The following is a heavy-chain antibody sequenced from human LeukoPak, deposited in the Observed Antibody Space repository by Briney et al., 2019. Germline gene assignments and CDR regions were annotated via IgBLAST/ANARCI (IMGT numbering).Heavy chain of an antibody. J-gene: IGHJ6*02. Sequence: PGGSLRLSCAASGFTFSSYAMHWVRQAPGKGLEWVANIKQDGSEKYYVDSVKGRFTISRDNAKNSLYLQMNSLRAEDTAVYYCARFGTSSNYYYYFGMDVWGQGTTVTVSS. D-gene: IGHD6-6*01. V-gene: IGHV3-7*01. CDR2: IKQDGSEK. CDR3: ARFGTSSNYYYYFGMDV. CDR1: GFTFSSYA.